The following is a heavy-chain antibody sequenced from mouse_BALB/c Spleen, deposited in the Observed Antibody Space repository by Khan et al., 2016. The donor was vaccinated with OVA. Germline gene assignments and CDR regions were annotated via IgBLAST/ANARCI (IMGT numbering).Heavy chain of an antibody. CDR1: GYTFTSYT. CDR3: AKGGAYYRSDGWFAY. V-gene: IGHV1-4*01. Sequence: QVQLKESGAELTRPGASVKMSCKASGYTFTSYTMHWVKQRPGQGLEWIGYINPVSDYTNYNQNFKDKATLTADKSSSPAYMQLRSLTSEDSAVYYCAKGGAYYRSDGWFAYWGQGTLVTVST. CDR2: INPVSDYT. D-gene: IGHD2-14*01. J-gene: IGHJ3*01.